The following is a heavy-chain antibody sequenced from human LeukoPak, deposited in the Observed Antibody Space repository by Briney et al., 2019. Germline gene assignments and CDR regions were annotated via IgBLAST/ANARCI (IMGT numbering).Heavy chain of an antibody. CDR3: ARDCGGDCYSGYYFDY. Sequence: GASVKVSCKASGYTFTSYGISWVRQAPGQGLEWMGWISGYNGNTNYAQKLQGRVTMTTDTSTSTAYMELRSLRSDDTAVYYCARDCGGDCYSGYYFDYWGQGTLVTVSS. CDR2: ISGYNGNT. D-gene: IGHD2-21*02. CDR1: GYTFTSYG. J-gene: IGHJ4*02. V-gene: IGHV1-18*01.